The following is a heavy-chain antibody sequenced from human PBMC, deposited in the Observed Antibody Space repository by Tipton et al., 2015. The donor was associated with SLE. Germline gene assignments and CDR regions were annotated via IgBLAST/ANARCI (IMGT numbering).Heavy chain of an antibody. CDR2: INTKTGNP. J-gene: IGHJ4*02. CDR1: GYTFTNYG. D-gene: IGHD1-26*01. CDR3: ARISGEN. V-gene: IGHV7-4-1*02. Sequence: QLVQSGAEVKKPGASVKVSCKASGYTFTNYGMIWVRQAPGQGLEWMGWINTKTGNPTYAQGFTGRFVFSLDTSVSTAYLQISSLRSEDSAVYYCARISGENWGQGTLVTVSS.